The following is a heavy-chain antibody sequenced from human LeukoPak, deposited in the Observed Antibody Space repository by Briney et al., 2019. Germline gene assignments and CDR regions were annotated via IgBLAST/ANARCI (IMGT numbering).Heavy chain of an antibody. CDR2: INHSGST. V-gene: IGHV4-34*01. Sequence: SETLSLTCAVYGGSFSGYYWSWMRQPPGQGLEWIGEINHSGSTNYNPSLRSRVTISVDTSKNQFSLKLSSVTAADTAVYYCARGKRGYSSSWYDYWGQGTLVTVSS. D-gene: IGHD6-13*01. CDR3: ARGKRGYSSSWYDY. J-gene: IGHJ4*02. CDR1: GGSFSGYY.